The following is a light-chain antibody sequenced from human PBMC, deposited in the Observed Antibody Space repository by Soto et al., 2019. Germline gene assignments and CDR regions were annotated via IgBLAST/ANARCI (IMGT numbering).Light chain of an antibody. Sequence: DIQVTQSPSSLSASVGDRVTITCRASQSITTYLNWYQHKPGKAPKLLMHDASTLDSGVPSRFQVSGSGSDFTLTISSLQSEDFATYYWQQNFRTPRTFGQVTKLDIK. CDR2: DAS. CDR3: QQNFRTPRT. CDR1: QSITTY. J-gene: IGKJ1*01. V-gene: IGKV1-39*01.